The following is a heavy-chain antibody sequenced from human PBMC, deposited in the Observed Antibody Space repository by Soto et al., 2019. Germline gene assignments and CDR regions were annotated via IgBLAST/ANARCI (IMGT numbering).Heavy chain of an antibody. Sequence: ASVKVSCKASGYTFTSYDINWVRQATGQGLEWMGWMNPNSGNTGYAQKFQGRVTMTRNTSISTAYMELSSLRSEDTAVYYCASIAARSGIVDYWGQGTLVTVSS. CDR1: GYTFTSYD. J-gene: IGHJ4*02. V-gene: IGHV1-8*01. CDR3: ASIAARSGIVDY. D-gene: IGHD6-6*01. CDR2: MNPNSGNT.